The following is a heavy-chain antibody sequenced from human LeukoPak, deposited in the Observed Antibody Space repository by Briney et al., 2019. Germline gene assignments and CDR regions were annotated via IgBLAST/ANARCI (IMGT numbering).Heavy chain of an antibody. J-gene: IGHJ5*02. CDR1: GFTFSDYY. CDR2: ISSSSSYT. CDR3: TKEGAVTGSMWFDH. V-gene: IGHV3-11*06. D-gene: IGHD6-19*01. Sequence: PGGSLRLSCAASGFTFSDYYMSWIRQAPGKGLEWVSYISSSSSYTNYADSVKGRFTISRDNSKSTMYVQMNSLRTEDTAVYYCTKEGAVTGSMWFDHWGQGTLVTVSS.